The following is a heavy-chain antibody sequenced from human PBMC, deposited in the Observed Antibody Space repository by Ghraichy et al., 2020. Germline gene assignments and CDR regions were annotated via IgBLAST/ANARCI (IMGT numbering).Heavy chain of an antibody. Sequence: GGSLRLSCAASGFTFSSYGMHWVRQAPGKGLEWVAVISYDGSNKYYADSVKGRFTISRDNSKNTLYLQMNSLRAEDTAVYYCAKGRAVARVSYFDYWGQGTLVTVSS. CDR2: ISYDGSNK. D-gene: IGHD6-19*01. CDR3: AKGRAVARVSYFDY. V-gene: IGHV3-30*18. CDR1: GFTFSSYG. J-gene: IGHJ4*02.